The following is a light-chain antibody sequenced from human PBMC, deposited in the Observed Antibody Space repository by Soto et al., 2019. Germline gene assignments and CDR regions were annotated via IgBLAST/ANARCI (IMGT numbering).Light chain of an antibody. CDR2: DVS. CDR3: SSYTSPRV. J-gene: IGLJ1*01. V-gene: IGLV2-14*01. CDR1: SSDVGGYNY. Sequence: QSVLTQPASVSGSPGQSITISCTGTSSDVGGYNYVSWYQQHPGKAPKLMIYDVSNRPSGVSNRFSGSKSGNTASLTISGLQAEDEADYYCSSYTSPRVFRTGTKVPVL.